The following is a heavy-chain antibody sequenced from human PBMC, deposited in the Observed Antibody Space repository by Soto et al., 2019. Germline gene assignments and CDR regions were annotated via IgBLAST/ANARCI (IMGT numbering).Heavy chain of an antibody. J-gene: IGHJ4*02. CDR3: AREGWELPPVST. V-gene: IGHV4-30-4*01. CDR1: GGSISSGDYY. Sequence: SETLSLTCTVSGGSISSGDYYWSWIRQPPGKGLEWIGYIYYSGSTYYNPSLKSRVTISVDTSKNQFSLKLSSVTAADTAVYYCAREGWELPPVSTWGQGTLVTSPQ. CDR2: IYYSGST. D-gene: IGHD1-26*01.